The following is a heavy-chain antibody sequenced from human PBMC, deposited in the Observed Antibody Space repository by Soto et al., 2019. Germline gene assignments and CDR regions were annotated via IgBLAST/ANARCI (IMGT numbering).Heavy chain of an antibody. D-gene: IGHD1-1*01. CDR3: VRDGTKTLRDWFDP. J-gene: IGHJ5*02. CDR1: GASISGFY. V-gene: IGHV4-4*07. CDR2: IYATGTT. Sequence: SETLSLTCTVSGASISGFYWSWIRKSAGKGLEWIGRIYATGTTDYNPSLKSRVMMSVDTSKKQFSLKLRSVTASDTAVYYCVRDGTKTLRDWFDPWGQGISVTVSS.